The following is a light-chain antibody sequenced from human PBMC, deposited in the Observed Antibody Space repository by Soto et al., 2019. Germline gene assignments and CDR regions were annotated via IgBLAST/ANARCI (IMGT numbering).Light chain of an antibody. CDR2: GAS. CDR1: QSLTSN. V-gene: IGKV3-15*01. Sequence: EIVMTQSPAILSVSPGERATLSCRASQSLTSNLAWYQQKPGQAPRLLIYGASTRATGIPARFSGSGSGTEFTLTISSLQSEDFAVYYCQQYNDWPSHITFGPGTKVDIK. CDR3: QQYNDWPSHIT. J-gene: IGKJ3*01.